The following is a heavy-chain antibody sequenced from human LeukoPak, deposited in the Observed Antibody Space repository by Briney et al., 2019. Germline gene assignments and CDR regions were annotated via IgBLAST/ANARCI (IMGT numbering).Heavy chain of an antibody. CDR1: GGSVSSGSYY. Sequence: PSETLSLTCTVSGGSVSSGSYYWSWIRQPPGKGLEWIGYIYYSGSTNYNPSLKSRVTISVDTSKNQFSLKLSSVTAADTAVYYCARDRDGYNYRGFDYWAREPWSPSPQ. CDR3: ARDRDGYNYRGFDY. CDR2: IYYSGST. D-gene: IGHD5-24*01. V-gene: IGHV4-61*01. J-gene: IGHJ4*02.